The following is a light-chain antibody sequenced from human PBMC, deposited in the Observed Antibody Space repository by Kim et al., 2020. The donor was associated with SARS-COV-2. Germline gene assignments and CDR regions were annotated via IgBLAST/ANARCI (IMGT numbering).Light chain of an antibody. CDR1: NIGSKS. CDR2: YDS. V-gene: IGLV3-21*04. CDR3: QVWDSSSDPRV. Sequence: SYELTQPPSVSVAPGKTARITCGGNNIGSKSVHWYQQKPCQAPVLVIYYDSDRPSGIPERFSGSNSGNTATLTISRVEAGDEADYYCQVWDSSSDPRVFG. J-gene: IGLJ3*02.